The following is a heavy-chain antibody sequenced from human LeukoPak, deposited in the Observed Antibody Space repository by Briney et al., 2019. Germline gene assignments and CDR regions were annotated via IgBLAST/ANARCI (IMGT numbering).Heavy chain of an antibody. CDR1: GGSISSSSYY. CDR3: ARAAGWFDP. CDR2: IYYSGST. Sequence: SETLSLTCTVSGGSISSSSYYWGWIRQPPGQGLEWIGSIYYSGSTYYNPSLKSRVTISVDTSKNQFSLKLSSVTAADTAVYYCARAAGWFDPWGQGTLVTVSS. J-gene: IGHJ5*02. V-gene: IGHV4-39*07.